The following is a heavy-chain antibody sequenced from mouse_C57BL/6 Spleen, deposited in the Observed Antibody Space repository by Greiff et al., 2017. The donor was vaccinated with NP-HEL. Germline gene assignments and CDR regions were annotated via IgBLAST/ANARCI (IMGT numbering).Heavy chain of an antibody. CDR3: ARDGNYAMDY. Sequence: EVQLVESGGDLVKPGGSLKLSCAASGFTFSSYGMSWVRQTPDKRLEWVATISSGGSYTYYPDSVKGRCTISRDNAKNTLYLQMSSLKSEDTAMYYCARDGNYAMDYGGQGTSATVSS. J-gene: IGHJ4*01. V-gene: IGHV5-6*01. D-gene: IGHD2-1*01. CDR2: ISSGGSYT. CDR1: GFTFSSYG.